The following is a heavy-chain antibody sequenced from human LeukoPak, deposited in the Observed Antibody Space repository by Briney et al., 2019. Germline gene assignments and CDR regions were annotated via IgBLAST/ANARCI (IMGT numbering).Heavy chain of an antibody. J-gene: IGHJ4*02. CDR2: ISYGGST. V-gene: IGHV4-39*02. CDR3: AGRSSGGGLFDY. Sequence: SETLSLTCTVSGGSISSNSNYWAWIRQPPGRGLEWIGSISYGGSTYYNASLKSRVTISVDTSKNHFSLKLSSVTSADTAVYYCAGRSSGGGLFDYWGQGTLVTVSS. D-gene: IGHD6-19*01. CDR1: GGSISSNSNY.